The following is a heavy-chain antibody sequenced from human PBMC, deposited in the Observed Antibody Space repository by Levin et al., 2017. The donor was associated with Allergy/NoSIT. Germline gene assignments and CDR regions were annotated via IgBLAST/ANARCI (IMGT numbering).Heavy chain of an antibody. Sequence: GSLRLSCTFSGGFISDYYYNWIRQSPGKGLEWIGHIHYSGSTYYNPSLKSRLTISLDTSKNLFSMRLTSVTAADTAVYYCAKNFGSGSSYNFPFDSWGQGTMVTVYS. J-gene: IGHJ4*02. CDR3: AKNFGSGSSYNFPFDS. D-gene: IGHD3-10*01. V-gene: IGHV4-59*08. CDR2: IHYSGST. CDR1: GGFISDYY.